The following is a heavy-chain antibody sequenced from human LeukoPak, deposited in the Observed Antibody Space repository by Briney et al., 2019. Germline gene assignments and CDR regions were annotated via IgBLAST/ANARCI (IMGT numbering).Heavy chain of an antibody. V-gene: IGHV4-4*09. CDR1: GGSISSYY. Sequence: SETLSLTCTVSGGSISSYYWSWIRQPPGKGLELIGYIYTSGSTNYNPSLKSRVTISVDTSKNQFSLKLSSVTAADTAVYYCARIVVIPFYYMDVWGKGTTVTVSS. J-gene: IGHJ6*03. CDR3: ARIVVIPFYYMDV. CDR2: IYTSGST. D-gene: IGHD3-22*01.